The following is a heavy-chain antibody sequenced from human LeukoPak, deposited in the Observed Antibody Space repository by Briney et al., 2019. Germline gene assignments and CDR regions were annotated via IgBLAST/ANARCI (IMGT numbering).Heavy chain of an antibody. CDR1: GYTFTSYA. CDR3: ARAVFGVVTLDYYYYYYMDV. J-gene: IGHJ6*03. D-gene: IGHD3-3*01. CDR2: INTNTGNP. V-gene: IGHV7-4-1*02. Sequence: EASVKVSCKASGYTFTSYAMNWVRQAPGQGLEWMGWINTNTGNPTYAQGFTGRFVFSLDTSVSTAYLQISSLKAEDTAVYYCARAVFGVVTLDYYYYYYMDVWGKGTTVTVSS.